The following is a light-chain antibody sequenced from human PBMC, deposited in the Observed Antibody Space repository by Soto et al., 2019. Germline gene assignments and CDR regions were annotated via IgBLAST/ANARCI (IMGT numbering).Light chain of an antibody. CDR2: EVR. Sequence: SVLTQPASVSGSVGQSITISCTGTSSDVGGYDFVSWYQHHPGKAPKLIIYEVRTRPSGVSDRFSGSKSGNTASLTISGLQAEDEADYYCSSYTSDWGVFGTGTKLTVL. V-gene: IGLV2-14*01. CDR3: SSYTSDWGV. CDR1: SSDVGGYDF. J-gene: IGLJ1*01.